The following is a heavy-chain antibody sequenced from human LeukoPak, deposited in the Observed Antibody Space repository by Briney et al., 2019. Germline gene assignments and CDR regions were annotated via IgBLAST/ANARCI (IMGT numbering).Heavy chain of an antibody. D-gene: IGHD3-10*02. V-gene: IGHV3-21*01. CDR1: GFTFSTYN. CDR2: ITTSSAYI. Sequence: GGSLRLSCAASGFTFSTYNMNWVRQGPGKGLEWVSAITTSSAYIYYADSVRGRFTISRDNAKNSLYLQMNSLRAEDTAVYYCAELGIPMIGGVWGKGTTVTISS. J-gene: IGHJ6*04. CDR3: AELGIPMIGGV.